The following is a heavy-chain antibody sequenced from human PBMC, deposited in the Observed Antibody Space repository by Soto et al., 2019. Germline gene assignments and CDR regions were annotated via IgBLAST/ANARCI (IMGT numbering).Heavy chain of an antibody. CDR1: GFTFSNYA. Sequence: QVQLVESGGGVVQPGRSLKLSCAASGFTFSNYAIHWVRQAPGQGLEWVAVIASDGKEKRYADSVKGRFTISRDNSKNTVYLQMNSLRGEDTAVYYCAKYGAIAASYCFFDYWGQGSLVTVSS. D-gene: IGHD6-13*01. CDR2: IASDGKEK. CDR3: AKYGAIAASYCFFDY. V-gene: IGHV3-30*18. J-gene: IGHJ4*02.